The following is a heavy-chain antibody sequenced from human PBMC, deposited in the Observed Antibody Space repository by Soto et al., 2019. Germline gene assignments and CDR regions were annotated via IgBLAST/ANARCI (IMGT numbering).Heavy chain of an antibody. D-gene: IGHD1-26*01. J-gene: IGHJ4*02. CDR2: ISGYNGNR. V-gene: IGHV1-18*01. CDR3: ARGSESFDL. Sequence: ASVKFSCKASGYTFHNYGISWVRQGPGQGLEWMGWISGYNGNRNYAPKIQGRVTVTRDTSTATAYMELRSLRSDDTAIYYCARGSESFDLWGQGTLVTVSS. CDR1: GYTFHNYG.